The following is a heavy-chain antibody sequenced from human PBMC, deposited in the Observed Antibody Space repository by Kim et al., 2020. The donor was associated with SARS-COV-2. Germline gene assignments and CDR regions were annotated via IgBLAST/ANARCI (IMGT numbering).Heavy chain of an antibody. D-gene: IGHD3-10*01. J-gene: IGHJ6*02. CDR3: ARDLSTGSYSQSASPNYYNNYGMVI. CDR2: ISSSSSYI. CDR1: GFTFSSYS. Sequence: GGSLRLSCVASGFTFSSYSMNWVRQAPGKGLEWVSSISSSSSYIYYADSVKGRFTISRDNAKNTLYLQMNSLRAEDTAVSYCARDLSTGSYSQSASPNYYNNYGMVICGQGATVTVSS. V-gene: IGHV3-21*04.